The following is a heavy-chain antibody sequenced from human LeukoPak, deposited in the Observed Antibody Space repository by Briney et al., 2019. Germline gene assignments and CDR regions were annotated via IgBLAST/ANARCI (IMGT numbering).Heavy chain of an antibody. CDR3: AKGAGDYDILTGYYILDRGHPIDY. CDR1: GFTFSSYA. Sequence: PGRSLRLSCAASGFTFSSYAMSWVRQAPGKGLEWVSAISGSGGSTYYAGSVKGRFTISRDNSKNTLYLQMNSLRAEDTAVYYCAKGAGDYDILTGYYILDRGHPIDYWGQGTLVTVSS. CDR2: ISGSGGST. J-gene: IGHJ4*02. V-gene: IGHV3-23*01. D-gene: IGHD3-9*01.